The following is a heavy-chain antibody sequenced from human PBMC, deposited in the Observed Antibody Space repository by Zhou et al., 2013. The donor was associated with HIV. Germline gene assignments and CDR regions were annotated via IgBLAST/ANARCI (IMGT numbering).Heavy chain of an antibody. J-gene: IGHJ4*02. CDR1: GYTFTGFG. CDR2: IHPNNGAT. CDR3: VRYGDYSPFDY. V-gene: IGHV1-2*02. D-gene: IGHD2-21*02. Sequence: QVQLVQSGAEVKRPGASVKVSCKASGYTFTGFGISWVRQAPGQGLEWLGWIHPNNGATKSAQKFLGRVTMTRDASINTAYLALSGLFSNDTAVYYCVRYGDYSPFDYWGQGALVTVTS.